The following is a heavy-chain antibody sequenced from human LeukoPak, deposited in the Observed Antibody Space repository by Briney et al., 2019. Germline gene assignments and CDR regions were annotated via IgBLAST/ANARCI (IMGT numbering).Heavy chain of an antibody. D-gene: IGHD3-22*01. CDR2: IIPIFGTA. V-gene: IGHV1-69*05. CDR3: ARGAYDSSGYYPYNWFDP. J-gene: IGHJ5*02. Sequence: GASVKVSCKASGGTFSSYAISWVRQAPGQGLEWMGRIIPIFGTANYAQKFQDRVTITTDESTSTAYMELKSLRSEYTAVYYCARGAYDSSGYYPYNWFDPWGQGTLVTVSS. CDR1: GGTFSSYA.